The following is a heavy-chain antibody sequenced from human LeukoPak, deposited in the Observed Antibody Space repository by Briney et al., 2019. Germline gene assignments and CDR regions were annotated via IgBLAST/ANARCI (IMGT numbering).Heavy chain of an antibody. Sequence: PGGSLRLSCTASGFGIGASFINWVRQAPGKGLEWVSLLSRGESAFYADSVKGRFTLSGDTSKNTVFLQMNSLRAEDTAVYFCAKKEGKYSSGWYCLDYWGQGTLVTVSS. V-gene: IGHV3-66*01. D-gene: IGHD6-19*01. CDR2: LSRGESA. CDR3: AKKEGKYSSGWYCLDY. J-gene: IGHJ4*02. CDR1: GFGIGASF.